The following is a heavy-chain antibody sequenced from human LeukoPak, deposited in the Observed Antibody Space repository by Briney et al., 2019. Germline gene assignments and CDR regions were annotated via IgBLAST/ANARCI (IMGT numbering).Heavy chain of an antibody. CDR3: ARTEGYCSGGSCYARYFDY. V-gene: IGHV4-61*01. Sequence: SETLSLTCTVSGGSVSSGSYYWSWIRQPPGKGLEWIGYIYYSGSTNYNPSLKSRVTISVDTSKNQLSLKLSSVTAADTAVYYCARTEGYCSGGSCYARYFDYWGQGTLVTVSS. CDR1: GGSVSSGSYY. CDR2: IYYSGST. D-gene: IGHD2-15*01. J-gene: IGHJ4*02.